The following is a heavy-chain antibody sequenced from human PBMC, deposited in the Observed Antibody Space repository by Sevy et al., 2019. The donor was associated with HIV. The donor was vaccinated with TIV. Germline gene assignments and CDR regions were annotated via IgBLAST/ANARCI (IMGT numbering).Heavy chain of an antibody. D-gene: IGHD3-22*01. J-gene: IGHJ4*02. CDR3: ATSKDYNDSSGYRLDH. CDR1: GDTLTALS. CDR2: FDPEDGET. V-gene: IGHV1-24*01. Sequence: ASVKVSCKVSGDTLTALSMHWVRQAPGKGLEWMGTFDPEDGETRFAQKFQGRVTMTEDKSTDTAYMGLSSLRSEDTAVYCCATSKDYNDSSGYRLDHWGQGALVTVSS.